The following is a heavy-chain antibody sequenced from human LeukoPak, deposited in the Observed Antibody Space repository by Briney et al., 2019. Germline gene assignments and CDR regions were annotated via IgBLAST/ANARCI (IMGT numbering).Heavy chain of an antibody. CDR2: ISYDGSNK. J-gene: IGHJ6*04. V-gene: IGHV3-30*18. Sequence: PGGSLRLSCAASGFTFSSYGMHWVRQAPGKGLEWVAVISYDGSNKYYADSVKGRFTISRDNSKNTLYLQMNSLRAEDTAVYYCAKDQYSSSWYGGCYYYYYGMDVWGKGTTVTVSS. CDR3: AKDQYSSSWYGGCYYYYYGMDV. CDR1: GFTFSSYG. D-gene: IGHD6-13*01.